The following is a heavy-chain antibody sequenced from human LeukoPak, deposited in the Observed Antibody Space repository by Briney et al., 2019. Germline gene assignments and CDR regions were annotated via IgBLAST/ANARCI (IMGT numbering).Heavy chain of an antibody. CDR3: ATAAGYYGSGSQYYFDY. V-gene: IGHV1-8*01. Sequence: GASVKVSCKASGYTFTSYDINWVRQATGQGLEWMGWMNPNSGNTGYAQKFQGRVTMTRNTSISTAYMELSSLRSEDTAVYYCATAAGYYGSGSQYYFDYWGQGTLVTVSS. D-gene: IGHD3-10*01. CDR2: MNPNSGNT. CDR1: GYTFTSYD. J-gene: IGHJ4*02.